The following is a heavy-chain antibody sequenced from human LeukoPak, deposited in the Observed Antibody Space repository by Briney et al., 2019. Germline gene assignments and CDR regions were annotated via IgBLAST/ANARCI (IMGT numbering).Heavy chain of an antibody. J-gene: IGHJ4*02. Sequence: SETLSLTCTVSGGSISSSSNFWGWIRQPPGKGLEWIGSISYSGSTYYNPSLKSRVTISVDTSKNQFSLRLSSVTAADTAVYYCARLTPYSGSPLGDYWGQGTLVTVSS. CDR2: ISYSGST. CDR3: ARLTPYSGSPLGDY. V-gene: IGHV4-39*01. D-gene: IGHD1-26*01. CDR1: GGSISSSSNF.